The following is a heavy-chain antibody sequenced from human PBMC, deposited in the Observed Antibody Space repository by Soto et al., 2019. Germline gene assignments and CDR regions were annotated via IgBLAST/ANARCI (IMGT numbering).Heavy chain of an antibody. CDR1: GFTFSSYW. CDR2: IKQDGSEK. V-gene: IGHV3-7*01. J-gene: IGHJ4*02. D-gene: IGHD5-12*01. CDR3: ARDHGMSVATKFDY. Sequence: GGSLRLSCAASGFTFSSYWMSWVRQAPGKGLEWVANIKQDGSEKYYVDSVKGRFTISRDNAKNSLYLQMNSLRAEDTAVYYCARDHGMSVATKFDYWGQGTLVTVSS.